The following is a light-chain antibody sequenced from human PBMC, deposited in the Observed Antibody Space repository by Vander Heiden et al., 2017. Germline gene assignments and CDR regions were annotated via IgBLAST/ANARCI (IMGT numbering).Light chain of an antibody. CDR1: QSISSY. V-gene: IGKV1-39*01. CDR3: QQSYSTPD. CDR2: AAS. Sequence: DIQMTQSPSSLSASVGDRVTITCRASQSISSYLNWYQQKPGKAPKLLIYAASSLQSVVPSRFSGSGPGTDFTLTISRLQPEDFATYYCQQSYSTPDFGPGTKVDIK. J-gene: IGKJ3*01.